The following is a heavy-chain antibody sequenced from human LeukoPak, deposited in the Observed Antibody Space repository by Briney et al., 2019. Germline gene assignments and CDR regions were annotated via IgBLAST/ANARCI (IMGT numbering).Heavy chain of an antibody. CDR3: AKGGYSYGHTNWFDP. D-gene: IGHD5-18*01. V-gene: IGHV3-23*01. CDR1: GFTFSSYA. J-gene: IGHJ5*02. Sequence: PGGSLRLSCAASGFTFSSYAMSWVRQAPGKGLEWVSAISGSGGSTYYADSVKGRFTISRDNSKNTLYLQMNSLRAEDTAVYYCAKGGYSYGHTNWFDPWGQGTLVTVSS. CDR2: ISGSGGST.